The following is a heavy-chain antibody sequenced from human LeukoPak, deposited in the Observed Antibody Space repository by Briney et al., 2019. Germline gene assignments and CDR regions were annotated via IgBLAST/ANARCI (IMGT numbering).Heavy chain of an antibody. Sequence: GGSLRLSCAASGFTFSGYWMSWVRQAPGKGLEWVANVKQDGSGEYYMASVKGRFTISRDGAKNSLYLQMNSLRAEDTAVYYCARGDFDCWGQGTLVTVSS. CDR2: VKQDGSGE. CDR3: ARGDFDC. V-gene: IGHV3-7*03. CDR1: GFTFSGYW. J-gene: IGHJ4*02.